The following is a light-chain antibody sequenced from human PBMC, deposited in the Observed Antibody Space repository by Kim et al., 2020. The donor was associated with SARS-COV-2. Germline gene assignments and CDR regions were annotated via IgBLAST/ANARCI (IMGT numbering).Light chain of an antibody. Sequence: SSELTQDPAVSVALGQTVRITCQGDSLRSSYASWYQQKPGQAPVVVMYGKNNRPSGIPDRFSDSSSGNTASLIITGAQAEDEADYYCVSRDTSGNYVVFGGGTQLTVL. CDR2: GKN. J-gene: IGLJ3*02. CDR3: VSRDTSGNYVV. V-gene: IGLV3-19*01. CDR1: SLRSSY.